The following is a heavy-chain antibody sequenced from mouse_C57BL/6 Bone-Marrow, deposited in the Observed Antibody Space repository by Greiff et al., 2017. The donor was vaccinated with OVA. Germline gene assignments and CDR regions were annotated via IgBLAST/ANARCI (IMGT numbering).Heavy chain of an antibody. Sequence: EVQLVESGPGLVKPSPSLSLTCSASGYSITSGYYWKWIRQLPGNKREWMGNISYDGSNNYNPSLKNRISITRDTSKNPFFLKLNSVTTEDTATYYCARGYSPDYWGQGTSVTVSS. J-gene: IGHJ4*01. V-gene: IGHV3-6*01. CDR1: GYSITSGYY. CDR2: ISYDGSN. CDR3: ARGYSPDY.